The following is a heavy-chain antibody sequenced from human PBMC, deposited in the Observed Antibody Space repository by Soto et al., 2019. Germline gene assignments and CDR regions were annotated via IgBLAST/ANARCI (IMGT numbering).Heavy chain of an antibody. CDR1: GFTFSSYA. V-gene: IGHV3-23*01. D-gene: IGHD6-13*01. CDR2: ISGSGGST. J-gene: IGHJ6*04. Sequence: GGSLRLSCAASGFTFSSYAMSWVRQAPGKGLEWVSAISGSGGSTYYADSVKGRFTISRDNSKNTLYLQMNSLRAEDTAVYYCAKMEGGSSWYYYYYGMDVWGSGTTVTVSS. CDR3: AKMEGGSSWYYYYYGMDV.